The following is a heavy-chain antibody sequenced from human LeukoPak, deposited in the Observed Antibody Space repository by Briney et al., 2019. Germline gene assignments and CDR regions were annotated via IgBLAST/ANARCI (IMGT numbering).Heavy chain of an antibody. CDR1: GGSFSGYY. J-gene: IGHJ5*02. CDR2: INHSGST. V-gene: IGHV4-34*01. D-gene: IGHD6-13*01. Sequence: PETLSLTCAVYGGSFSGYYWSWIRQPPGKGLEWIGEINHSGSTNYNPSLKSRVTISVDTSKNQFSLKLSSVTAADTAVYYCARGCIAAAGTPSSWFDPWGQGTLVTVSS. CDR3: ARGCIAAAGTPSSWFDP.